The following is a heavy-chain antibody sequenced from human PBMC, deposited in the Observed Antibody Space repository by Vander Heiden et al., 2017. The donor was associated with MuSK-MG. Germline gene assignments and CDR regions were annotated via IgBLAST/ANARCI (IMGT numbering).Heavy chain of an antibody. D-gene: IGHD3-22*01. CDR1: GFPFSSYG. V-gene: IGHV3-33*01. CDR2: IWYDGINK. Sequence: QVQLVESGGGVVQPGRSLRFSCAASGFPFSSYGMHWARQAPGKGLEWVAVIWYDGINKYYADSVKGRFTITRDNSKNTLYLQMNSLRAENTAVYYCARDKGYYYDSSGYYYGYYYYYYGMDVWGQGTTVTVSS. J-gene: IGHJ6*02. CDR3: ARDKGYYYDSSGYYYGYYYYYYGMDV.